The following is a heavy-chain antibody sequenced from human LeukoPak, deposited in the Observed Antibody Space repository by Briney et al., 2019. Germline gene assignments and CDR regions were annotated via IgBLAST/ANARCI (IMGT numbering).Heavy chain of an antibody. CDR2: ISSSSSYI. CDR3: VGSSSWTHYLDY. CDR1: GFTFSSYS. Sequence: GGSLRLSCAASGFTFSSYSMNWVRQAPGKGLEWVSSISSSSSYIYYADSVKGRFTISRDNAKNSLYLQMNSLRAEDTAVYYCVGSSSWTHYLDYWGQGTLVTVSS. D-gene: IGHD6-13*01. J-gene: IGHJ4*02. V-gene: IGHV3-21*01.